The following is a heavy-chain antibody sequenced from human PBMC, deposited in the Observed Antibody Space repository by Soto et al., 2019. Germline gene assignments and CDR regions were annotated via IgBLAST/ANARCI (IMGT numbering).Heavy chain of an antibody. CDR1: GFNFSSYG. V-gene: IGHV3-30*18. J-gene: IGHJ4*02. CDR3: AKSSYGDYSGLY. Sequence: AVGSLRLSCAASGFNFSSYGMHWVRQAPGKGLEWVAVISYDGSNKYYADSVKGRFTISRDNSKNTLYLQMNSLRAEDTAVYYCAKSSYGDYSGLYWGQGTLVTVSS. D-gene: IGHD4-17*01. CDR2: ISYDGSNK.